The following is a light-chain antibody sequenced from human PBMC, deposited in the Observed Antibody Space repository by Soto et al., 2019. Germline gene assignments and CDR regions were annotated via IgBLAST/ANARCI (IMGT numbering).Light chain of an antibody. CDR2: EVS. CDR1: SSDVGGSNY. Sequence: QSVLIQPASVSGSPGQSITISCTGTSSDVGGSNYVSWYQHHPLRAPKLLMFEVSYRPSGVSNRFSGSKSGNTASLTISGLQAEDEADYYCSSYTSSNTLAVFGCGTKVTVL. V-gene: IGLV2-14*01. J-gene: IGLJ1*01. CDR3: SSYTSSNTLAV.